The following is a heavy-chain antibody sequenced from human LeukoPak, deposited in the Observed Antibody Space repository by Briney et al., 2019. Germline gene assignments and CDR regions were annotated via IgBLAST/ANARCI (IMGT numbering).Heavy chain of an antibody. V-gene: IGHV4-59*08. CDR3: ARRCSSTSCSFDY. CDR2: IYYSGST. D-gene: IGHD2-2*01. J-gene: IGHJ4*02. CDR1: GGSIRSYY. Sequence: SETLSLTCTVSGGSIRSYYWSWIRQPPGKGLEWIGYIYYSGSTNYNPSLKSRVTISVDTSKNQFSLKLSSVTAADTAVYYCARRCSSTSCSFDYWGQGTLVTVSS.